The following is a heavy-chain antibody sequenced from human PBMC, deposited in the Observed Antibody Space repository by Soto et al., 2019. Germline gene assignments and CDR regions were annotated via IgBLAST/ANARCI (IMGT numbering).Heavy chain of an antibody. CDR3: ARSIPPAGTSGNY. CDR2: INHSGST. CDR1: GGSFSGYY. V-gene: IGHV4-34*01. J-gene: IGHJ4*02. Sequence: SETLSLTCAVYGGSFSGYYWSWIRQPPGKGLEWIGEINHSGSTNYNPSLKSRVTISVDTSKNQFSLKMSSVTAADTAVYYCARSIPPAGTSGNYWGQGTLVTVSS. D-gene: IGHD6-13*01.